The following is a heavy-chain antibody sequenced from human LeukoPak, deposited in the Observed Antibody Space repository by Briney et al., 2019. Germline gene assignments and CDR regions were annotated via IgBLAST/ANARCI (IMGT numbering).Heavy chain of an antibody. CDR2: VYYIGNT. CDR1: GGSISSSSYY. CDR3: ARDYYDSSGYFPYYYYYMDV. V-gene: IGHV4-39*07. J-gene: IGHJ6*03. D-gene: IGHD3-22*01. Sequence: SETLSLTCTVSGGSISSSSYYWGWIRQPPGKGLEWIGTVYYIGNTYYNPSLKSRVTISVDTSKNQFSLKLSSVTAADTAVYYCARDYYDSSGYFPYYYYYMDVWGKGTTVTVSS.